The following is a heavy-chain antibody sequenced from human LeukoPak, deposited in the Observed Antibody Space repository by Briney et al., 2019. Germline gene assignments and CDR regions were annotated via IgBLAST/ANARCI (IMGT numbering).Heavy chain of an antibody. CDR2: IYYSGRT. Sequence: SETLSLTCSVSGDSVSRSDSYWDWIRQPPGKGLEWIGTIYYSGRTYYSPSLKSRVTMSVDPSNNQFSLNLRSVTAADPAVYYCARRRYYDGSGYLEWGQGTLLRVSS. CDR3: ARRRYYDGSGYLE. J-gene: IGHJ1*01. D-gene: IGHD3-22*01. V-gene: IGHV4-39*01. CDR1: GDSVSRSDSY.